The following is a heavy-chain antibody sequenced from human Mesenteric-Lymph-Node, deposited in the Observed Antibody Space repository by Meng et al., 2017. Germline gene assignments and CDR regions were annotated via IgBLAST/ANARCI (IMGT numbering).Heavy chain of an antibody. Sequence: GGSLRLSCAASGFTFSSYWMHWVRQVPGKGLVWVSRISSDGSSSSYADSVKGRFTISRDNAKNTLYLQMNRLRVEDTAIYYCASDILTGPPSDAFDIWGQGTMVTVSS. D-gene: IGHD3-9*01. CDR1: GFTFSSYW. CDR3: ASDILTGPPSDAFDI. J-gene: IGHJ3*02. CDR2: ISSDGSSS. V-gene: IGHV3-74*01.